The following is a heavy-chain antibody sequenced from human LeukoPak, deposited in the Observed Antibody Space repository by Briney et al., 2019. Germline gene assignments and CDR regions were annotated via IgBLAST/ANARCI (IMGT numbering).Heavy chain of an antibody. V-gene: IGHV3-48*01. CDR3: ARSPRSGYYYPNAFDI. D-gene: IGHD3-22*01. J-gene: IGHJ3*02. CDR1: GFTFSSYS. Sequence: GGSLRLSCAASGFTFSSYSMNWVRQAPGKGLEWVSYISSSSSTIYYADSVKGRFTISRDNAKNSLYLQMNSLRAEDTAVYCCARSPRSGYYYPNAFDIWGQGTMVTVSS. CDR2: ISSSSSTI.